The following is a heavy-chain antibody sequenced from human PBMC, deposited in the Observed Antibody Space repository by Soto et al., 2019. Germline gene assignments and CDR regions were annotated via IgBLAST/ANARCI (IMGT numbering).Heavy chain of an antibody. CDR3: ARHPERIAEIGWFDP. J-gene: IGHJ5*02. V-gene: IGHV3-48*01. CDR2: ISSSSSTI. D-gene: IGHD6-13*01. Sequence: EVQLVESGGGLVQPGGSLRLSCAASGFTFSSYSMNWVRQAPGKGLEWVSYISSSSSTIYYADSVKGRFTISRDNAKNSLYLQMNSLRAEDTAVYDCARHPERIAEIGWFDPGGQGTLVTVSS. CDR1: GFTFSSYS.